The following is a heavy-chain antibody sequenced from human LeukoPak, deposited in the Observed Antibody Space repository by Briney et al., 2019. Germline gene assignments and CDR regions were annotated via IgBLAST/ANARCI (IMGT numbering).Heavy chain of an antibody. CDR1: GFTFSSYW. Sequence: GGSLRLSCAASGFTFSSYWMSWVRQAPGKGLEWVANIKQDGSEKYYVDSVKGRFTISRDNAKNSLYLQMNSLRAEDTAVYYCARENSGSYLRAFDYWGQGALVTVSS. CDR3: ARENSGSYLRAFDY. CDR2: IKQDGSEK. J-gene: IGHJ4*02. D-gene: IGHD1-26*01. V-gene: IGHV3-7*01.